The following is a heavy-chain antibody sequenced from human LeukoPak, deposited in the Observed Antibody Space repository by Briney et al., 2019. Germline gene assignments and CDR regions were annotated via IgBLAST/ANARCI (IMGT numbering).Heavy chain of an antibody. CDR1: GFTFSSYA. CDR3: ARHQGSYGDYLFLDF. CDR2: ISGSGGGT. J-gene: IGHJ4*02. Sequence: PGGSLRLSCAASGFTFSSYAMSWVRQAPGKGLEWVSVISGSGGGTYYADSVKGRFTISRDISKNTLYLQMNSLRAEDTAMYYCARHQGSYGDYLFLDFWGQGALVTVSS. D-gene: IGHD4-17*01. V-gene: IGHV3-23*01.